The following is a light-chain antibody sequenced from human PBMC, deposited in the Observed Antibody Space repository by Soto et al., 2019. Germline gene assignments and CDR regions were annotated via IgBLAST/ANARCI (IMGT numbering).Light chain of an antibody. Sequence: QLVLTQSPSASASLGASVKLTCTLSSGHSSYAIAWHQQQPEKGPRYLMKLNSDGSHSKGDGIPDRFSGSSSGAERYLTIYSLQSEDEADYYFQTWGTGIRVFGGGTKVTVL. CDR2: LNSDGSH. CDR3: QTWGTGIRV. J-gene: IGLJ2*01. CDR1: SGHSSYA. V-gene: IGLV4-69*01.